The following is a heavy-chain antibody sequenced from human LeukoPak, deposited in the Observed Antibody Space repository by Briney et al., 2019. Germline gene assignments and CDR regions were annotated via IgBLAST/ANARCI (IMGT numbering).Heavy chain of an antibody. CDR2: ISAYNGNT. D-gene: IGHD1-26*01. CDR1: GYTFTSYV. CDR3: ARDRPPGELPELGFDY. V-gene: IGHV1-18*01. J-gene: IGHJ4*02. Sequence: GASVKVSCKASGYTFTSYVISWVRQAPGQGLEWMGWISAYNGNTNYAQKLQGRVTMTTDTSTSTAYMELRSLRSDDTAVYYCARDRPPGELPELGFDYWGQGTLVTVSS.